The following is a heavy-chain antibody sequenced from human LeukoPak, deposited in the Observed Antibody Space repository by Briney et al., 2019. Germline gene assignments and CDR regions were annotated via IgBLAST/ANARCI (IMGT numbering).Heavy chain of an antibody. J-gene: IGHJ4*02. Sequence: PGGSLRLSCAASGFTFSSFAIYWVRQAPGKGLEYVSGISSNGGSTYYANSVKGRLTISRDNSKDTLYLQLGSLRPEDMAMYYCARGPTKNYFDSWGQGTVVTVSS. CDR1: GFTFSSFA. V-gene: IGHV3-64*01. CDR3: ARGPTKNYFDS. CDR2: ISSNGGST.